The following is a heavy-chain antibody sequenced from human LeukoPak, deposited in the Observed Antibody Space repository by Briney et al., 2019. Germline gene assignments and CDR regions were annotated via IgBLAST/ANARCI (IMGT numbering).Heavy chain of an antibody. CDR2: IWYDGSNK. Sequence: LGGSLRLSCAASGFTFSSYGMHWVRQAPGKGLEWVAVIWYDGSNKYYADSVKGRFTISRDSSKNTLYLQMNSLRAEDTAVYYCAKDSHGNYAEYFQHWGQGTLVTVSS. CDR1: GFTFSSYG. V-gene: IGHV3-33*06. CDR3: AKDSHGNYAEYFQH. J-gene: IGHJ1*01. D-gene: IGHD4-17*01.